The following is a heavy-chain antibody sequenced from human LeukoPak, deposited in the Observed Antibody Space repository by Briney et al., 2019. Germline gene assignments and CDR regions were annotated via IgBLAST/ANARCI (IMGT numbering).Heavy chain of an antibody. CDR2: IYSSGST. CDR1: GGSISRGSYY. D-gene: IGHD1-26*01. Sequence: PSETLSLTCTVSGGSISRGSYYWSWIRQPAGKGLECIGRIYSSGSTNDNPSLKSRVTISVDTSKNQFSLKLSSVTAADTAVYYCASTQIKYSGTYFAGYWGQGTLVTVSS. CDR3: ASTQIKYSGTYFAGY. V-gene: IGHV4-61*02. J-gene: IGHJ4*02.